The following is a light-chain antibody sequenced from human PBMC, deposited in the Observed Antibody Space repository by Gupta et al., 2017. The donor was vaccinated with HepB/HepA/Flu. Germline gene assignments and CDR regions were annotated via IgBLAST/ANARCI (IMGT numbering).Light chain of an antibody. CDR2: TTS. V-gene: IGKV1-39*01. CDR1: QSVSSY. Sequence: DIQMTQSPSSLSASVGDRVTITCRASQSVSSYVNWYQQKPGIAPNLLIYTTSTLQTGVPSRFSGGGSGTEFTLTISSLQPEDFATYYCQQSYMIPATFGPGTKVDFK. J-gene: IGKJ3*01. CDR3: QQSYMIPAT.